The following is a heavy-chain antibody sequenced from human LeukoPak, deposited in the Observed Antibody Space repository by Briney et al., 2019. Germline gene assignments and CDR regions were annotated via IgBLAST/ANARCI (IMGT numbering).Heavy chain of an antibody. CDR2: INPSGGST. CDR1: GYTFTNYY. Sequence: ASVKVSCKASGYTFTNYYMNWVRQAPGQGLEWMGIINPSGGSTSYAQKFQGRVTMTRDTSTSTVYMELSSLRSEDTAVFYCARSRGGITDAFDIWGQGTMATVSS. V-gene: IGHV1-46*01. CDR3: ARSRGGITDAFDI. J-gene: IGHJ3*02. D-gene: IGHD6-25*01.